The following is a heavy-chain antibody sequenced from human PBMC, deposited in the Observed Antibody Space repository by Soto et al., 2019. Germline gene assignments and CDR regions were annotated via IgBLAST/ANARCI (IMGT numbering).Heavy chain of an antibody. Sequence: PGGSLRLSCAASGLTFSSSAMNWVRQAPGKGLEWVSIISDSGGRTHYADSVKGRFTISRDNSKNTLYLQMSSLRAEDTALYYCVLSLNINWQNLLASCGQGSLVPGSS. J-gene: IGHJ1*01. V-gene: IGHV3-23*01. CDR1: GLTFSSSA. CDR2: ISDSGGRT. CDR3: VLSLNINWQNLLAS. D-gene: IGHD1-1*01.